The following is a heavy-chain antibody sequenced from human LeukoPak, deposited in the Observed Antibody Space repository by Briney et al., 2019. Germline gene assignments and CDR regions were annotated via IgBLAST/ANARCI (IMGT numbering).Heavy chain of an antibody. CDR3: ARRIAAAGRGWFDP. D-gene: IGHD6-13*01. Sequence: SETLSLTCTVSGGSISSYYWSWIRQPPGKGLEWIGYTYYSGSTNYNPSLKSRVTISVDTSKNQFSLKLSSVTAADTAVYYCARRIAAAGRGWFDPWGQGTLVTVSS. J-gene: IGHJ5*02. CDR1: GGSISSYY. V-gene: IGHV4-59*01. CDR2: TYYSGST.